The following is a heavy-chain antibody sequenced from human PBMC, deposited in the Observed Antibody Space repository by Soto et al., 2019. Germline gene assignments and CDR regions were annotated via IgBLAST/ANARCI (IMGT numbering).Heavy chain of an antibody. CDR1: GLTFIRYS. V-gene: IGHV3-21*01. J-gene: IGHJ4*02. CDR2: ISSGRTYT. CDR3: ATMGSGYYYDY. Sequence: PGGSLRLSCAASGLTFIRYSMNWVRQAPGKGLEWVPSISSGRTYTDYADSVKGRFTISGDNAKNSLYLQMNSLRAEDTAVYYCATMGSGYYYDYWGQGTLVTVSS. D-gene: IGHD3-22*01.